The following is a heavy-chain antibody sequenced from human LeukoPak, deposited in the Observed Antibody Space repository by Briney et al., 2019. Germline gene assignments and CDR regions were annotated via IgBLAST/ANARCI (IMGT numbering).Heavy chain of an antibody. CDR1: GFTFSTYA. Sequence: ETSLRLSCAASGFTFSTYAMNWIRQAPGKGLEWVAVISYDGSNKYYADSVKGRFTISRDNAKNSLYLQLNSLRAEDTAVYYCARGIGYCSGGSCYWDYWGQGTLVTVSS. V-gene: IGHV3-30-3*01. CDR2: ISYDGSNK. CDR3: ARGIGYCSGGSCYWDY. D-gene: IGHD2-15*01. J-gene: IGHJ4*02.